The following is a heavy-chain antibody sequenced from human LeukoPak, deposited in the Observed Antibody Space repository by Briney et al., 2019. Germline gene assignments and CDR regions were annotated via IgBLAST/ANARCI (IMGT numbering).Heavy chain of an antibody. J-gene: IGHJ4*02. D-gene: IGHD3-22*01. CDR1: GYTFTSYD. CDR2: INPNSGGT. Sequence: ASVKVSCKASGYTFTSYDINWVRQATGQGLEWMGRINPNSGGTNYAQKFQGRVTMTRDTSISTAYMELSRLRSDDTAVYYCAGDYYDSSGYYSLFGYWGQGTLVTVSS. V-gene: IGHV1-2*06. CDR3: AGDYYDSSGYYSLFGY.